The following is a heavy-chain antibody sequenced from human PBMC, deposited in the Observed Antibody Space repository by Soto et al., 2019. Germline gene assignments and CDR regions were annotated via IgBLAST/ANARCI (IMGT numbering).Heavy chain of an antibody. V-gene: IGHV4-39*01. D-gene: IGHD6-6*01. J-gene: IGHJ6*02. CDR1: GGSISSSSYY. CDR3: ARQGEIAAEYYYYGMDV. Sequence: ETLSLTCTVSGGSISSSSYYWGWIRQPPGKGLEWIGSIYYSGSTYYNPSLKSRVTISVDTSKNQFSLKLSSVTAADTAVYYCARQGEIAAEYYYYGMDVWGQGXTVTVYS. CDR2: IYYSGST.